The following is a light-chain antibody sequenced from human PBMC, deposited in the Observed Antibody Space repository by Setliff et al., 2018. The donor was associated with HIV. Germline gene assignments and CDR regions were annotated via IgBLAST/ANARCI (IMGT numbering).Light chain of an antibody. V-gene: IGLV1-40*01. CDR3: QSYDSSLSEYV. CDR1: SSNIGAGYD. CDR2: SNT. J-gene: IGLJ1*01. Sequence: QFVLRQPPSVSGAPGRRVTISCTGSSSNIGAGYDVHWYQQFPGTAPKLVIYSNTNRPSGVPDRFSGSKSGTSASLAITGLQGEDEADYYCQSYDSSLSEYVFGTGTKV.